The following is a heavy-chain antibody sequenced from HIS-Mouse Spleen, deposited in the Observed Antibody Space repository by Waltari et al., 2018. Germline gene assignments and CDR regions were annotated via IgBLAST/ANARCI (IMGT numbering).Heavy chain of an antibody. CDR2: IYYSGST. Sequence: QLQLQESGPGLVKPSETLSLTCTVSGGSISSSSYYWGWIRQPPGKGLEWIGSIYYSGSTYYNPSLNSRVTISVDTSKNQFSRKLSSGTAADTAVYYCAREIPYSSSWYDWYFDLWGRGTLVTVSS. D-gene: IGHD6-13*01. CDR1: GGSISSSSYY. CDR3: AREIPYSSSWYDWYFDL. J-gene: IGHJ2*01. V-gene: IGHV4-39*07.